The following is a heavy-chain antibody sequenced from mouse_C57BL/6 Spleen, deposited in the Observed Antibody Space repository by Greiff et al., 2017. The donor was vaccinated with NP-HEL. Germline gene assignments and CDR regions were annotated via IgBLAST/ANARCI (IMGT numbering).Heavy chain of an antibody. D-gene: IGHD1-1*01. Sequence: VQLQESGAELVKPGASVKISCKASGYAISSYWMNWVKQRHGKGLAWIGQIYPGDGGTNYNGKFKGKATLTADKSSSTAYLQLSSLTSEDSAVYFCARGGSSYYFDYWGQGTTLTVSA. V-gene: IGHV1-80*01. CDR3: ARGGSSYYFDY. CDR2: IYPGDGGT. J-gene: IGHJ2*01. CDR1: GYAISSYW.